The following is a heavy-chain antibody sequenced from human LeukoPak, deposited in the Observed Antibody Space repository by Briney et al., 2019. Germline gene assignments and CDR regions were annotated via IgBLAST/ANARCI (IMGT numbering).Heavy chain of an antibody. V-gene: IGHV4-38-2*01. CDR1: GYSLSSGYY. CDR3: ASCLSVIFGVDHDAFDI. CDR2: IYHSGST. J-gene: IGHJ3*02. D-gene: IGHD3-3*01. Sequence: SYTLSLTCAVSGYSLSSGYYWGLIRQPPGKGLGWIGSIYHSGSTYYNPSLKSRVTISVDTSTTQFSLKLSSVTAADTAVYYCASCLSVIFGVDHDAFDIWGQGTMVTVSS.